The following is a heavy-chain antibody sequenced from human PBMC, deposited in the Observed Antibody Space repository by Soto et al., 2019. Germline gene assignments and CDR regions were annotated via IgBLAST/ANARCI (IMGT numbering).Heavy chain of an antibody. V-gene: IGHV1-69*01. Sequence: QVQLVQSGAEVKKPGSSVKVSCKASGGTFSSYAISWVRQAPGQGLEWMGGIIPIFGTANYAQKFQGRVTITADESTSTAYMELSSPRSEDTAVYYCARGGYDFWSGPPYYYYGMDVWGQGTTVTVSS. J-gene: IGHJ6*02. CDR2: IIPIFGTA. CDR1: GGTFSSYA. D-gene: IGHD3-3*01. CDR3: ARGGYDFWSGPPYYYYGMDV.